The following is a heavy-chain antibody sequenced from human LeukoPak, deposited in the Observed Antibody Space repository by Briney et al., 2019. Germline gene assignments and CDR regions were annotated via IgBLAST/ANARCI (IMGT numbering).Heavy chain of an antibody. CDR2: MNPNSGNT. CDR1: GYTFTSYD. CDR3: ARALYRAKRFDP. D-gene: IGHD4-11*01. J-gene: IGHJ5*02. V-gene: IGHV1-8*03. Sequence: ASVKVSCKASGYTFTSYDINWVRQATGQGLEWMGWMNPNSGNTGYAQKFQGRVTITRNTPISTAYMELSSLRSEDTAVYYCARALYRAKRFDPWGQGTLVTVSS.